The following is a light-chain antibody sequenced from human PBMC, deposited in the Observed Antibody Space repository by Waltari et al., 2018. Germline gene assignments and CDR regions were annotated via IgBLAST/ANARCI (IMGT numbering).Light chain of an antibody. CDR3: QMYVRLPVT. CDR2: DAS. Sequence: EIVLTQCPGTLSLSPGERATLSCRASQCVGRYLAWSKQQHGQAPRLLIYDASTRATGIPDRFSGGGSGTDFSLTISRLEPEDFAVYYCQMYVRLPVTFGQGTKVEI. CDR1: QCVGRY. J-gene: IGKJ1*01. V-gene: IGKV3-20*01.